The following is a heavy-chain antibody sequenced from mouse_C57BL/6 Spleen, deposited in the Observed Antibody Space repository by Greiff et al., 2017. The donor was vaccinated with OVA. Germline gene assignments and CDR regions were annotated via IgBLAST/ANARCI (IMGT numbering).Heavy chain of an antibody. D-gene: IGHD3-2*02. CDR2: INPNNGGT. J-gene: IGHJ2*01. V-gene: IGHV1-26*01. Sequence: EVQLQQSGPELVKPGASVKISCKASGYTFTDYYMNWVKQSHGNSLEWIGDINPNNGGTSYNQKFKGKATLTVDKSSSTAYMELRSLTAEDSAVYYCARQATTGWYFDYWGQGTTLTVSS. CDR1: GYTFTDYY. CDR3: ARQATTGWYFDY.